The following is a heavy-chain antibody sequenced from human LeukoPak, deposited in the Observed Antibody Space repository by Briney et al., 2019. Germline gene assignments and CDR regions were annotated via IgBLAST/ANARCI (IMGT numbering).Heavy chain of an antibody. V-gene: IGHV3-23*01. D-gene: IGHD6-19*01. CDR1: GFTVSSNY. J-gene: IGHJ5*02. CDR2: ISGGGSST. Sequence: PGGSLRLSCAASGFTVSSNYMSWVRQGPGKGLEWVSGISGGGSSTYDADSVMGRFTISRDNSKNTLYLQMNSLRAEDTAVYYCAKDGTSGWYVGNWFDPWGQGTLVTVSS. CDR3: AKDGTSGWYVGNWFDP.